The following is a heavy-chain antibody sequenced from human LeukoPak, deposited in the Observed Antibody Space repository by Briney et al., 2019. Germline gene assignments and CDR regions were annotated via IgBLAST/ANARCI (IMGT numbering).Heavy chain of an antibody. Sequence: PSETLSLTCTVSGGPIRSYYWSWIRQPPGKGLEWIGYIYYSGSTNYNRSLKSRVTISVDTSKNQFSLKLSSVTAADTAVYYCARAKGDYWGQGILVTVSS. CDR2: IYYSGST. V-gene: IGHV4-59*01. J-gene: IGHJ4*02. CDR3: ARAKGDY. CDR1: GGPIRSYY.